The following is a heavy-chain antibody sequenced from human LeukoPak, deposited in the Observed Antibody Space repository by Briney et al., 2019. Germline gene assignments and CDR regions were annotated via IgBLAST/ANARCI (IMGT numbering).Heavy chain of an antibody. CDR1: GFSFSSFE. CDR2: VSRSGSTT. V-gene: IGHV3-48*03. Sequence: PGGSLRLSCAASGFSFSSFEMNWFRQAPGKGLEWVSYVSRSGSTTYYADSVKGRFTISRDNAKNSLYLQMNSLRSEDTAVYYCVKSTVTNYFDDWGQGTLVTVSS. J-gene: IGHJ4*02. D-gene: IGHD4-17*01. CDR3: VKSTVTNYFDD.